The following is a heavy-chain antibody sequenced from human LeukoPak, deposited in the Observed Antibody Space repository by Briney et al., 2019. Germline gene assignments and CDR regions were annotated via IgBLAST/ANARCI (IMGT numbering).Heavy chain of an antibody. V-gene: IGHV1-46*01. D-gene: IGHD6-19*01. CDR2: INPSGGST. CDR1: GYTFTGYY. J-gene: IGHJ4*02. Sequence: ASVKVSCKASGYTFTGYYMHWVRQAPGQGLEWMGIINPSGGSTSYAQKFQGRVTMTRDTSTSTVYMELSSLRSEDTAVYYCARAGAPSSYSSGWYANDYWGQGTLVTVSS. CDR3: ARAGAPSSYSSGWYANDY.